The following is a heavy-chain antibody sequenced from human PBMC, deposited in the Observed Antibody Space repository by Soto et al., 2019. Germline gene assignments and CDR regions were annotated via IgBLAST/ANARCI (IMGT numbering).Heavy chain of an antibody. J-gene: IGHJ4*02. V-gene: IGHV3-23*01. CDR1: GFTFSSYA. CDR3: AKDKPQYCSSTSCFPPFSY. CDR2: ISGSGGST. D-gene: IGHD2-2*01. Sequence: EVQLLESGGGLVQPGGSLRLSCAASGFTFSSYAMSWVRQAPGKGLEWVSAISGSGGSTYYADSVKGRFTISRDNSKNTLYLQMNSLRAEDTAVYYCAKDKPQYCSSTSCFPPFSYWGQGTLVTVSS.